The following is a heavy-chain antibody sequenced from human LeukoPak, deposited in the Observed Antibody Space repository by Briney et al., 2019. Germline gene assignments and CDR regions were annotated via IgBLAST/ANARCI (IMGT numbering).Heavy chain of an antibody. Sequence: PGESLKISCKSSGYSFTFYWISWVRQMPGKGLEWMGRIDPSDSYTNYSPSFQGHDTISADKSISTAYLQWSSLKASDTAMYYCARREAYCSSTSCRPFDYWGQGTLVTVSS. CDR2: IDPSDSYT. D-gene: IGHD2-2*01. J-gene: IGHJ4*02. CDR3: ARREAYCSSTSCRPFDY. V-gene: IGHV5-10-1*01. CDR1: GYSFTFYW.